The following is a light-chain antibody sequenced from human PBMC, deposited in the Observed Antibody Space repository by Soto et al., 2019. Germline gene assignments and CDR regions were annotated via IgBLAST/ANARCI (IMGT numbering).Light chain of an antibody. CDR3: HQYGSSPQA. J-gene: IGKJ3*01. Sequence: EIVLTQSPGTLSLSPGERVTLSCRASQSVTRSFLAWYQQKPGQAPRLLIYGASSRATGIPDRFSGSGSGTDFTLTISRLEPEDFALYYCHQYGSSPQAFGPRTKVDIK. CDR2: GAS. V-gene: IGKV3-20*01. CDR1: QSVTRSF.